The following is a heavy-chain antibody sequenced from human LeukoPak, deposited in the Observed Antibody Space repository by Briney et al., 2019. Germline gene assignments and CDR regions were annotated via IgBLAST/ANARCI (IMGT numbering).Heavy chain of an antibody. J-gene: IGHJ4*02. CDR2: ISYDGSNK. D-gene: IGHD3-10*01. CDR1: GFTFSSYG. V-gene: IGHV3-30*18. CDR3: AKGVWFGDY. Sequence: GGSLRLSCAASGFTFSSYGMHWVRQAPGKGLELVAVISYDGSNKYYADSVKGRFTISRDNSKNTLYLQMNSLRAEDTAVYYCAKGVWFGDYWGQGTLVTVSS.